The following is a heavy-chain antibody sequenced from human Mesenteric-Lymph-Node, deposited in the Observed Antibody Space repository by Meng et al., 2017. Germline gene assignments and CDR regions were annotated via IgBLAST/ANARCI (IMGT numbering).Heavy chain of an antibody. V-gene: IGHV3-7*01. Sequence: GGSLRLSCAASGFTFSSYWMSWVRQAPGKGLEWVANIKQDGSEKYYVDSVKGRFTISRDNAKNSLYLQMNSLRAEDTAVYYCARDPQWLAYDAFDIWGQGTMVTVSS. J-gene: IGHJ3*02. CDR2: IKQDGSEK. CDR1: GFTFSSYW. CDR3: ARDPQWLAYDAFDI. D-gene: IGHD6-19*01.